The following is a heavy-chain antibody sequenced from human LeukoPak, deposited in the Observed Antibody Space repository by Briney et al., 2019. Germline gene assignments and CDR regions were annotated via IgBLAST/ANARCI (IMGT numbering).Heavy chain of an antibody. D-gene: IGHD2-21*02. V-gene: IGHV4-39*01. J-gene: IGHJ4*02. CDR3: ARVRKVTAIPAFGTFDY. Sequence: PSETLSLTCTVSGGSISSSSYYWGWIRQPPGKGLEWIGSIYYSGSTYYNPSLKSRVTISVDTSKNQFSLKLSSVTAADMAVYYCARVRKVTAIPAFGTFDYWGQGTLVTVSS. CDR2: IYYSGST. CDR1: GGSISSSSYY.